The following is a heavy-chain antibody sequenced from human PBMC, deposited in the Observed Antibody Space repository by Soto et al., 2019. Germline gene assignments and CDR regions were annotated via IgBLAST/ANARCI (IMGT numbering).Heavy chain of an antibody. CDR3: ATLQLLPPYYYYYYMDV. Sequence: PSETLSLTCTVSGGSISGYYWSWIRQPPGKGLEWIGYIYYSGSTNYNPSLKSRVTISVDTSKNQFSLKLSSVTAADTAVYYCATLQLLPPYYYYYYMDVWGKGTTVTVSS. CDR1: GGSISGYY. CDR2: IYYSGST. J-gene: IGHJ6*03. V-gene: IGHV4-59*08. D-gene: IGHD6-19*01.